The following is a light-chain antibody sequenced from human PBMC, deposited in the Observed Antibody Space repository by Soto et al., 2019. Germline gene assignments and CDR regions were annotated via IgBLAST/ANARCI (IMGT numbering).Light chain of an antibody. CDR1: SRDVGGYSY. V-gene: IGLV2-14*03. CDR3: SSFISYSTLV. J-gene: IGLJ2*01. Sequence: QSALTQPASVSGSPGQSITISCTGTSRDVGGYSYVSWYQQHPGKAPKLMIYDVNNRPSGVSDRFSGSKSGNTASLTISGLQAEDESDYYCSSFISYSTLVFGGGTKLTVL. CDR2: DVN.